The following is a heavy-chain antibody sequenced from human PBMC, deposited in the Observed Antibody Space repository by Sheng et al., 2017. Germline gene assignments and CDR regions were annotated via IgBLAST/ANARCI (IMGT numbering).Heavy chain of an antibody. Sequence: QLQLQESGPGLVKPSETLSLTCTVSGVSISSSTYYWGWIRQPPGKGLEWIGTISSSGSTYYNPSLESRVTISVDTSKNQFSLNLNSVTAADTAVYYCARAGYGWGSPYYGMDVWAKGRRSPSP. CDR2: ISSSGST. CDR3: ARAGYGWGSPYYGMDV. D-gene: IGHD3-10*01. J-gene: IGHJ6*02. CDR1: GVSISSSTYY. V-gene: IGHV4-39*07.